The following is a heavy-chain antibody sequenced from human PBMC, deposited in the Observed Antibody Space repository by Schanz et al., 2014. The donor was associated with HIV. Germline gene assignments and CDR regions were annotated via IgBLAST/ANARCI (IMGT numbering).Heavy chain of an antibody. CDR2: ISPYNGDR. D-gene: IGHD3-16*01. V-gene: IGHV1-18*01. CDR3: ATWGGTSYSYARYDMDV. Sequence: QVQLVQSGDEVKKPGASVKVSCKTSGYTFPTYGITWVRQAPGQGLDWVGWISPYNGDRKYDQKFQGRVTLTTDTSTNTAYMELRSLRSDDTAVFYCATWGGTSYSYARYDMDVWGQGTTVTVSS. CDR1: GYTFPTYG. J-gene: IGHJ6*02.